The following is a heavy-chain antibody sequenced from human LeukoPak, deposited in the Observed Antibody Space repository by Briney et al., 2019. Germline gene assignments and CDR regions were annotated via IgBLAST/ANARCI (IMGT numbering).Heavy chain of an antibody. CDR2: INPSGDST. V-gene: IGHV1-46*03. J-gene: IGHJ6*03. CDR1: GYTFTSYY. D-gene: IGHD2-2*03. Sequence: ASVKVSCKASGYTFTSYYMHWVRQAPGQGLEWMGIINPSGDSTSYAQKFQGRVTMTRDTSTSTVYMELSSLRSEDTAVYYCARDFGYCSSTSCYRDYYYYMDVWGKGTTVTVSS. CDR3: ARDFGYCSSTSCYRDYYYYMDV.